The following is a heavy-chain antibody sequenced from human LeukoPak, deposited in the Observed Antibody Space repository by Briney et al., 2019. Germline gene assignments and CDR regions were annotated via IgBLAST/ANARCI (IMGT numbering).Heavy chain of an antibody. CDR2: IYPGDTDT. CDR1: RYIFTYYW. D-gene: IGHD3-22*01. J-gene: IGHJ4*02. CDR3: ARLGLEAYDKSGFFYFDY. V-gene: IGHV5-51*01. Sequence: GESLKISCKASRYIFTYYWIGWGRQLRGKGLEWMGTIYPGDTDTRYRTSFEGQVTISAAKSISTVYLQCRSLQASNSAMYYCARLGLEAYDKSGFFYFDYWGQGALVTVSS.